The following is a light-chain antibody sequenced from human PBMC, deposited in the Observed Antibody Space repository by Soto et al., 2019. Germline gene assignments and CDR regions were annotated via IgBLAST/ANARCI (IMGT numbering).Light chain of an antibody. Sequence: QSALTQPASVSGSPGQSITISCTGTSSDVGSYNLVSWYQQHPGKAPKLMIYEGSKRPSGVSNRFSGSKSGNTASLTISGLQAEDEADYYCCSYAGSSPYVVFGGGTKLTVL. CDR3: CSYAGSSPYVV. J-gene: IGLJ2*01. CDR1: SSDVGSYNL. V-gene: IGLV2-23*01. CDR2: EGS.